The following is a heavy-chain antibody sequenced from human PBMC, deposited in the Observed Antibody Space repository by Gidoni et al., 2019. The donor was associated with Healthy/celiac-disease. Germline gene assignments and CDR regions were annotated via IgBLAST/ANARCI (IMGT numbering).Heavy chain of an antibody. V-gene: IGHV3-21*01. Sequence: EVQLVESGGGLVKPGGSLRLSCAASGFTFSSYSMNWVRQAPGKGLEWVSSISSSSSYIYYADSVKGRFTISRDNAKNSLYLQMNSLRAEDTAVYYCAREGLEMATMYYFDYWGQGTLVTVSS. CDR2: ISSSSSYI. CDR1: GFTFSSYS. D-gene: IGHD5-12*01. CDR3: AREGLEMATMYYFDY. J-gene: IGHJ4*02.